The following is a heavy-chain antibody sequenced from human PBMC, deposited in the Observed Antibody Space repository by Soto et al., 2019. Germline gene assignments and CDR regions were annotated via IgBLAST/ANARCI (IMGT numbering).Heavy chain of an antibody. V-gene: IGHV4-4*07. CDR2: IYSSGGT. J-gene: IGHJ5*02. CDR3: ARGQRFSDWFDL. CDR1: GASMSSYY. Sequence: SETLSLTCSVSGASMSSYYWTWIRQPAGKGLEWIGRIYSSGGTHYNPSLKSRVTISLDTSKNQFSLRLTSVTAADTAVYYCARGQRFSDWFDLWGQGTLVT. D-gene: IGHD3-3*01.